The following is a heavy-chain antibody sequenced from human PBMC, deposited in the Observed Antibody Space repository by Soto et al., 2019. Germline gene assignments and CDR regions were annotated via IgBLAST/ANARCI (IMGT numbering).Heavy chain of an antibody. V-gene: IGHV4-59*01. Sequence: SETLSLTCTVSGGSISSYYWSWIRQPPGKGLEWIGYIYYSGSTNYNPSLKSRVTISVDTSKNQFSLKLSSVTAADTAVYYCAREVFIAAGLNWFDPWGQGTLVTVSS. CDR1: GGSISSYY. D-gene: IGHD6-13*01. J-gene: IGHJ5*02. CDR2: IYYSGST. CDR3: AREVFIAAGLNWFDP.